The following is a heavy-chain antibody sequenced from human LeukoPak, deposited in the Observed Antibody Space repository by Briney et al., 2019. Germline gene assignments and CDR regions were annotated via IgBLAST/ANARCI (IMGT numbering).Heavy chain of an antibody. V-gene: IGHV4-59*01. Sequence: PSETLSLTCTVSGGSISSYYWSWIRQPPGKGLEWIGYIYYSGSTNYNPSLKGRVTISVDTSKNQFSLKLSSVTAADTAVYYCAREYYYDSSGYYYAPQYFDYWGQGTLVTVSS. CDR3: AREYYYDSSGYYYAPQYFDY. CDR2: IYYSGST. J-gene: IGHJ4*02. D-gene: IGHD3-22*01. CDR1: GGSISSYY.